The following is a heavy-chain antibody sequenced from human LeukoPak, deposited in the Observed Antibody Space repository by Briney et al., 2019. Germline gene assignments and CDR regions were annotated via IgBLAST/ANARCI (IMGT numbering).Heavy chain of an antibody. Sequence: SETLSLTCTVSGGSISGHYWNWIRQPPGKGLEWIGYIHYSGTTNYSPSLKSRATISVDTSKNQLSLKLSSLTAADTAVYYCARDRHYYGSGSYYYGMDVWGQGTTVTVSS. CDR3: ARDRHYYGSGSYYYGMDV. CDR2: IHYSGTT. J-gene: IGHJ6*02. CDR1: GGSISGHY. V-gene: IGHV4-59*11. D-gene: IGHD3-10*01.